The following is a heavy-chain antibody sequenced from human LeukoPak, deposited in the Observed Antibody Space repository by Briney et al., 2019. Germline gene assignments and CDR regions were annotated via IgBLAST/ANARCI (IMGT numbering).Heavy chain of an antibody. CDR3: ATSVVGWFDP. V-gene: IGHV1-24*01. D-gene: IGHD2-2*01. CDR1: GYTLTELS. CDR2: FDPEDGET. J-gene: IGHJ5*02. Sequence: VASVNVSCKVSGYTLTELSMHWVRQAPGKGLEWMGGFDPEDGETIYTQKFQGRVTMTEDTSTDTAYMELSSLRSEDTAVYYCATSVVGWFDPWGQGTLVTVSS.